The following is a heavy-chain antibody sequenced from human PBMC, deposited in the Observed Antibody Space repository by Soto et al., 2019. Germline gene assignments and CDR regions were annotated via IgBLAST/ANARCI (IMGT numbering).Heavy chain of an antibody. CDR1: GFTFDDYA. D-gene: IGHD6-19*01. CDR2: ISWNSGSI. V-gene: IGHV3-9*01. Sequence: EVQLVESGGGLVQPGRSLRLSCAASGFTFDDYAMHWVRQAPGKGLEWVSGISWNSGSIGYADSVKGRFTISRDNAKNSLYLQMNSLRAEDTALYYCAKDTGIAVAGTFTPFDYWGQGTLVTVSS. J-gene: IGHJ4*02. CDR3: AKDTGIAVAGTFTPFDY.